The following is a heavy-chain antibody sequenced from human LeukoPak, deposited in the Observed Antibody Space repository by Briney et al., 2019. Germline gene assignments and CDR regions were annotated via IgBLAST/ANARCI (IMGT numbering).Heavy chain of an antibody. J-gene: IGHJ4*02. D-gene: IGHD3-10*01. CDR2: ISWDGGST. CDR1: GFTFDDYT. Sequence: GGSLRLSCAASGFTFDDYTMHWVRQAPGKGLEWVSHISWDGGSTYYADSVKGRFTISRDNSKNSLYLQMNSLRTEDTALYYCAKDMRVYGSGSYYRGFDYWGQGTLVTVSS. CDR3: AKDMRVYGSGSYYRGFDY. V-gene: IGHV3-43*01.